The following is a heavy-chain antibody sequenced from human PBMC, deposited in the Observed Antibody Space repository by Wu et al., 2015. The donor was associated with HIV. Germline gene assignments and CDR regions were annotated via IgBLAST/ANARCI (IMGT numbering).Heavy chain of an antibody. CDR1: GYTFTSYD. CDR3: ARAGIVGATTIYYYYGMDV. Sequence: QVQLVQSGAEVKKPGASVKVSCKASGYTFTSYDINWVRQATGQGLEWMGWMNPNSGNTGYAQKFQGRVTMTRNTSISTAYMELSSLRSEDTAVYYCARAGIVGATTIYYYYGMDVWGQGTTVTVSS. D-gene: IGHD1-26*01. J-gene: IGHJ6*02. V-gene: IGHV1-8*01. CDR2: MNPNSGNT.